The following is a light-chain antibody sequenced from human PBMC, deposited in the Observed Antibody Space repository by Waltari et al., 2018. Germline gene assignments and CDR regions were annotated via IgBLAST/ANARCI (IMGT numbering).Light chain of an antibody. CDR1: NIGRKS. CDR2: LDS. V-gene: IGLV3-21*02. CDR3: QVWDNSSDHVV. J-gene: IGLJ3*02. Sequence: SYVLSQPPSVSVAPGQTARVTCGGNNIGRKSGHWYQQKPGQAPVLVIYLDSVRPSGIPERFSGSNSGNTATLSISRVEAGDEADYYCQVWDNSSDHVVFGGGTTVTVL.